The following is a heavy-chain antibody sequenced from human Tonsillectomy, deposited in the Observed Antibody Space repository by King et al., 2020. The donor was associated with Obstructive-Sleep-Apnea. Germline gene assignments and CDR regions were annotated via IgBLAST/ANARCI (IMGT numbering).Heavy chain of an antibody. CDR3: VKDFIDD. J-gene: IGHJ4*02. V-gene: IGHV3-30*02. CDR1: GFSFSSYG. CDR2: IQYDGTDD. Sequence: VQLVESGGGVVQPGGSLRLSCAASGFSFSSYGMHWVRQAPGKGLEWVAFIQYDGTDDYYGDSVKGRFTISRDNSKNTLYLHMNSLRAEDTAVYYCVKDFIDDWGQGTLVTVSS. D-gene: IGHD3-16*02.